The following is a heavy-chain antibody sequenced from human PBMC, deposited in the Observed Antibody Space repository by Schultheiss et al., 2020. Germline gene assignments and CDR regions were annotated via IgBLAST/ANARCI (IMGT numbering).Heavy chain of an antibody. J-gene: IGHJ6*03. V-gene: IGHV1-69*01. CDR2: IIPIFGTA. CDR3: ARGPRTIYEGARAYHYMDV. CDR1: GYTFTSYG. D-gene: IGHD4/OR15-4a*01. Sequence: GDSLKISCKASGYTFTSYGISWVRQAPGQGLEWMGGIIPIFGTANYAQKFQGRVTITADESTSTAYMELSSLRSDDTAVYYCARGPRTIYEGARAYHYMDVWGGGTSVTVSS.